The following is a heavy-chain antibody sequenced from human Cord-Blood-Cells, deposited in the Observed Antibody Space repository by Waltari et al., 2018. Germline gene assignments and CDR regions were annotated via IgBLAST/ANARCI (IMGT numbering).Heavy chain of an antibody. CDR2: IYSGGST. CDR1: GFTVTSTY. CDR3: ATGPRGYFDY. J-gene: IGHJ4*02. D-gene: IGHD5-12*01. Sequence: EVQLVESGGGLIQPGGSLRLSCAASGFTVTSTYITWVRQAQGKGLEWVSVIYSGGSTYYADSVKGRFTISRDNSKNTLYLQMNSLRAEDTAVYYCATGPRGYFDYWGQGTLVTVSS. V-gene: IGHV3-53*01.